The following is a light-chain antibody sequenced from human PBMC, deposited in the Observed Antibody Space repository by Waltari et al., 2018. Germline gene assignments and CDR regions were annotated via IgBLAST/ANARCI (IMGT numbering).Light chain of an antibody. V-gene: IGKV3-20*01. Sequence: SCRASQSVGSYLAWYQQKPGQAPRLLIYGASTRATGIPDRFSGSGSGTDFSLIISRLEPEDFAVYFCQKYEALPATFGQGTKVEIK. CDR1: QSVGSY. CDR2: GAS. J-gene: IGKJ1*01. CDR3: QKYEALPAT.